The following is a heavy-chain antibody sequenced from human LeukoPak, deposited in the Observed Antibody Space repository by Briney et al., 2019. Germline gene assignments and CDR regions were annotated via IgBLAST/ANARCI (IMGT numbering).Heavy chain of an antibody. CDR3: AKGGGTGYSSSWYSN. CDR2: ISFDGTNK. J-gene: IGHJ4*02. V-gene: IGHV3-30*18. CDR1: GFTFSSYG. D-gene: IGHD6-13*01. Sequence: GGSLRLSCAASGFTFSSYGMHWVRQAPGKGLEWVAVISFDGTNKFYADSVKGRFTISRDNSKKTVYLQMNSLRAEDAAVYYCAKGGGTGYSSSWYSNWGQGTLVTVSS.